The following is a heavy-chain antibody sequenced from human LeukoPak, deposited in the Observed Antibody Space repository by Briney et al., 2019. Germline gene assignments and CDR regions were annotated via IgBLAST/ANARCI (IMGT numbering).Heavy chain of an antibody. J-gene: IGHJ6*03. V-gene: IGHV3-23*01. CDR1: GFTFSSYA. Sequence: GGSLRLSCAASGFTFSSYAMSWVRQAPGKGLEWVSAISGSGGSTYYADSVKGRFTISRDNSKNTLYLQMNRLRAEDTAVYYCAKAFSNYDFWSGYSASYYYYHMDVWGKGTTVTVSS. CDR3: AKAFSNYDFWSGYSASYYYYHMDV. D-gene: IGHD3-3*01. CDR2: ISGSGGST.